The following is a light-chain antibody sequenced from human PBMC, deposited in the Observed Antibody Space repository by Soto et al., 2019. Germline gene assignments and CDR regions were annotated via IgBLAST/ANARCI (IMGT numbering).Light chain of an antibody. Sequence: QSVLTQAPSASGTPGQRVTISCSGSSSNIGSNTVSWYQQVPGTAPKLLIYSNDQRPSGVPDRFSGSKSGTSASLAIGGLQSEDEADYYCAAWDGSLNGWVFGGGPKLPLL. J-gene: IGLJ2*01. V-gene: IGLV1-44*01. CDR2: SND. CDR1: SSNIGSNT. CDR3: AAWDGSLNGWV.